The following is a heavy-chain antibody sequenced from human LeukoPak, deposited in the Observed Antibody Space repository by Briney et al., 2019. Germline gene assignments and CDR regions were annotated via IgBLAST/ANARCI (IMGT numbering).Heavy chain of an antibody. J-gene: IGHJ5*02. CDR3: ASSHDYGDYVRWFDP. V-gene: IGHV1-69*10. CDR2: IIPIFGIA. Sequence: ASVKVSCKASGGTFSSYAISWVRQAPGQGLEWMGGIIPIFGIANYAQKFQGRVTITADKSTSTAYMELSSLRSEDTAVYYCASSHDYGDYVRWFDPWGQGTLVTVS. CDR1: GGTFSSYA. D-gene: IGHD4-17*01.